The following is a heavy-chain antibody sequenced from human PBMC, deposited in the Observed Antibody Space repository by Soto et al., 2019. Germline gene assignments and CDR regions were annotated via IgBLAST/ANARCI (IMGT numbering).Heavy chain of an antibody. CDR3: AKGWKVPYYYGMDV. CDR2: IDTSGSDI. J-gene: IGHJ6*02. D-gene: IGHD1-1*01. CDR1: GFTFSTYE. V-gene: IGHV3-48*03. Sequence: EVQLVKSGGGLGQSGGSLRLSCTPFGFTFSTYEMNWVGQAPGKGLEWLSYIDTSGSDIYYADSVKGRFTISRDNAKNSLFLQMNSLRPEDTALYHCAKGWKVPYYYGMDVWGQGSTVIVSS.